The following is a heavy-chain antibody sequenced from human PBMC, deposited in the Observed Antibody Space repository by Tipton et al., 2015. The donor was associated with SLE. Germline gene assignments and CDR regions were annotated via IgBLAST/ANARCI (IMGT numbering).Heavy chain of an antibody. CDR3: ASKDIVATIDY. J-gene: IGHJ4*02. D-gene: IGHD5-12*01. CDR1: GGSISSSSYY. V-gene: IGHV4-39*01. Sequence: TLSLTCTVSGGSISSSSYYWGWIRQPPGKGLEWIGSIYYTGSTHHNPSLKSRVTISVDTSKNQFSLKLSSVTAADTAVYYCASKDIVATIDYWGQGALVTVSS. CDR2: IYYTGST.